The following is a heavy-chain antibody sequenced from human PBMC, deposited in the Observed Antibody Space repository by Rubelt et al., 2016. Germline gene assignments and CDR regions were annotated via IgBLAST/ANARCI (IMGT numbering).Heavy chain of an antibody. D-gene: IGHD5-24*01. V-gene: IGHV3-49*04. CDR3: MSNDQMATTHD. CDR2: IRGKPHGGIL. CDR1: GFTFSSYA. J-gene: IGHJ4*02. Sequence: EVQLLESGGGLVQPGGSLRLSCAASGFTFSSYAMSWVRQAPGKGLEWVGLIRGKPHGGILEYAASVKGRFIISRDDSRSIAYLQMNGLKAEDTAVYYCMSNDQMATTHDWGQGTLVTVSS.